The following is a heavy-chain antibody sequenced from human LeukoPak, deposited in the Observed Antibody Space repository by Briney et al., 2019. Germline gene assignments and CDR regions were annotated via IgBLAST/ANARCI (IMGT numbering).Heavy chain of an antibody. CDR2: IYTSGST. V-gene: IGHV4-4*07. J-gene: IGHJ6*03. CDR1: GGSISSYY. D-gene: IGHD1-26*01. Sequence: SETLSLTCTVSGGSISSYYWSWIRQPAGKGLEWIGRIYTSGSTNYNPSLKSRVTMSVDTSKNQFSLKLSSVTAAATAVYYCARGRAHSGSRPPYYYYYYMDVWGKGTTVTVSS. CDR3: ARGRAHSGSRPPYYYYYYMDV.